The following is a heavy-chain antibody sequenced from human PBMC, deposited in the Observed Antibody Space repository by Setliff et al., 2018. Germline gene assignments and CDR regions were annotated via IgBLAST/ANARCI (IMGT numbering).Heavy chain of an antibody. Sequence: PSETLSLTCTVSGGSISSSSYYWGWIRQPPGKGLEWIGEINHSGSTNYNPSLKSRVTISVDTSKNQFSLKLSSVTAADTAVYYCARDEGSGWYVGYWGQGTLVTVSS. CDR1: GGSISSSSYY. CDR2: INHSGST. V-gene: IGHV4-39*07. D-gene: IGHD6-19*01. CDR3: ARDEGSGWYVGY. J-gene: IGHJ4*02.